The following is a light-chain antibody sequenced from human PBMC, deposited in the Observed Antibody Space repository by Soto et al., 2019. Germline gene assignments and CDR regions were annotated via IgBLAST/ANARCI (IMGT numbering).Light chain of an antibody. V-gene: IGKV3-11*01. Sequence: IVLKQSLATLSLPPGERATLSCRASQRVSRYLAWYQQKPGEAPRLLIYYTAKTAAGIPARCSGSGSGTDFTLTISSLVPEDFAVYYCQQRCNCPIITFGQGTRLEIK. CDR3: QQRCNCPIIT. J-gene: IGKJ5*01. CDR2: YTA. CDR1: QRVSRY.